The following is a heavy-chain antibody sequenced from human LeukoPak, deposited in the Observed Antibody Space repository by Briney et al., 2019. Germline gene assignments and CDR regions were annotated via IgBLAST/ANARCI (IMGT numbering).Heavy chain of an antibody. D-gene: IGHD2-2*01. CDR2: TYYRSKWYN. V-gene: IGHV6-1*01. CDR3: ARGGRGYCTSSSCYCDY. Sequence: SQTLSLTCAISVDSVSRAAWNWIRQSPSRGLEWLGRTYYRSKWYNDYAVSVKSRITINPDTSKNQFSLHLNSVTPEDTAVYYCARGGRGYCTSSSCYCDYWGQGTLVTVSS. CDR1: VDSVSRAA. J-gene: IGHJ4*02.